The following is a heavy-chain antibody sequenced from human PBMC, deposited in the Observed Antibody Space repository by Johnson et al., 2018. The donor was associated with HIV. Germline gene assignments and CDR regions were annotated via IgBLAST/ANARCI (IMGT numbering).Heavy chain of an antibody. Sequence: VQLVESGGGLVQPGRSLKLSCAASGFTFDDYDMHWVRQATGKGLEWVSAIGTASDTYYPGSVKGRFPISRENAKNSLYLQMNSLRAGDTAVYYCALDRYCSSTSCRADNDAFDIWGQGTMVTVSS. J-gene: IGHJ3*02. CDR1: GFTFDDYD. CDR2: IGTASDT. D-gene: IGHD2-2*01. CDR3: ALDRYCSSTSCRADNDAFDI. V-gene: IGHV3-13*01.